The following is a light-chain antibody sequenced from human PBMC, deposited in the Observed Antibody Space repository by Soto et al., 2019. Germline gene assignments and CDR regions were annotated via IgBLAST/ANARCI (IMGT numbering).Light chain of an antibody. Sequence: IELTQSPATLSLTKGETATITCRASQNVDKYLDWYQQRPGKPPRLLIFDSSNRATGVPVRFSGSGSGTVFTLTIGSLEPEDSAVYYCQQRKNWPPITFGQGTRLEIK. CDR3: QQRKNWPPIT. CDR1: QNVDKY. CDR2: DSS. V-gene: IGKV3-11*01. J-gene: IGKJ5*01.